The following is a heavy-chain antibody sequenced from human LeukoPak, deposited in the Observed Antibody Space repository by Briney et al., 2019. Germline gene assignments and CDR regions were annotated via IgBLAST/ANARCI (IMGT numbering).Heavy chain of an antibody. Sequence: SETLSLTCTVYSGSISIYYWSWIRQPQGKGLEWIGYIYYSGSTSYNPSLKSRVTISVDTSKNQFSLKLSSVTAADTAVYYCAISSGWYYFDYWGQGTLVTVSS. CDR2: IYYSGST. J-gene: IGHJ4*02. D-gene: IGHD6-19*01. CDR3: AISSGWYYFDY. CDR1: SGSISIYY. V-gene: IGHV4-59*08.